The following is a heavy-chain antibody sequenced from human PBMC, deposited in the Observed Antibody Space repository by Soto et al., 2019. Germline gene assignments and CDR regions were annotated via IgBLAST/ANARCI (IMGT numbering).Heavy chain of an antibody. CDR1: GFTFSSYS. J-gene: IGHJ4*02. CDR3: ARAALNYYDSSGSTPYYFDY. V-gene: IGHV3-21*01. D-gene: IGHD3-22*01. CDR2: ISSSSSYI. Sequence: GGSLRLSCAASGFTFSSYSMNWVRQAPGKGLEWVSSISSSSSYIYYADSVKGRFTISRDNAKNSLYLQMNSLRAEDTAVYYCARAALNYYDSSGSTPYYFDYWGQGTLVTVSS.